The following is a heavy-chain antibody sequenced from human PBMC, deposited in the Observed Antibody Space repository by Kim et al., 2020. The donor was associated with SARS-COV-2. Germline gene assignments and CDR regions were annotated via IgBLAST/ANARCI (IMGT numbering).Heavy chain of an antibody. CDR3: ARGLGATRYFDWLSNYFDY. V-gene: IGHV4-34*01. J-gene: IGHJ4*02. D-gene: IGHD3-9*01. Sequence: SRVTISVDTSKNQFSLKLSSVTAADTAVYYCARGLGATRYFDWLSNYFDYWGQGTLVTVSS.